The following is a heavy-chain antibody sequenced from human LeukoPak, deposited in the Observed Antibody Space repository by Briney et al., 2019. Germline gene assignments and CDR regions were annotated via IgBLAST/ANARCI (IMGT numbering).Heavy chain of an antibody. V-gene: IGHV3-7*01. CDR2: IKQEGSEK. CDR3: ARVGIEGFWSGYYGDYYYYMDV. D-gene: IGHD3-3*01. J-gene: IGHJ6*03. CDR1: GFTFSSYW. Sequence: GGSLRLAWAASGFTFSSYWMSWVRQAPGKGLEWVANIKQEGSEKYYVDSVKGRFNISRDNAKNSLYLQLNRLRAEDTDVYYCARVGIEGFWSGYYGDYYYYMDVWGKGTTVTVSS.